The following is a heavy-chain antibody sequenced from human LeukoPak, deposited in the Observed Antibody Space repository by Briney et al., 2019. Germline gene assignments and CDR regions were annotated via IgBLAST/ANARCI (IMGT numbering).Heavy chain of an antibody. D-gene: IGHD6-13*01. Sequence: PGGSLRLSCAASGFTFSSYWMSWVRQAPGKGLEWVANIKQDGSEKYYVDSVKGRFTISRDNAKNSLYLQMNSLRAEDTAVYYCAREAGKIAAAGMFDYWGQGTLVTVSS. CDR2: IKQDGSEK. CDR3: AREAGKIAAAGMFDY. CDR1: GFTFSSYW. J-gene: IGHJ4*02. V-gene: IGHV3-7*03.